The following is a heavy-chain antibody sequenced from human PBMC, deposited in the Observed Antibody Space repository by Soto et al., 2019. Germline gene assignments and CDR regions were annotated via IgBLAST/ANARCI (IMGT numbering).Heavy chain of an antibody. J-gene: IGHJ4*02. D-gene: IGHD5-12*01. CDR3: AREGNLGRWLQPLDF. Sequence: TSETLSLTCTVSGDSISAYSWSWVRQPPGKGLEWIGNIHYNGNTKYSPSLKSRVTMSLDTSKNQFSLRLISVTAADTAKYFCAREGNLGRWLQPLDFWGQGTLVTVSS. V-gene: IGHV4-59*01. CDR1: GDSISAYS. CDR2: IHYNGNT.